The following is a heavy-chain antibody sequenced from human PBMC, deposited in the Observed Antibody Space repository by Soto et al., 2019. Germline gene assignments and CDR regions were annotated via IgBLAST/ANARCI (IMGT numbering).Heavy chain of an antibody. D-gene: IGHD3-10*01. CDR1: GFTFSSYG. CDR3: AGRRMVRGVPYYYDGMDV. Sequence: QVQLVESGGGVVQPGRSLRLSCAASGFTFSSYGMHWVRQAPGKGLAWVAVISYDGSNKYYADSVKGRFTISRDNSKNTLYLQMNSLSAEETGVDYCAGRRMVRGVPYYYDGMDVWGQGTTVTFSS. V-gene: IGHV3-30*03. CDR2: ISYDGSNK. J-gene: IGHJ6*02.